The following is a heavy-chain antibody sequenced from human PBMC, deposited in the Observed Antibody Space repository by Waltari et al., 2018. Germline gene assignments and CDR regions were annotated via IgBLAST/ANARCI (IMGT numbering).Heavy chain of an antibody. CDR3: ARDRPYCSGGSCYSY. CDR2: IYYSGST. CDR1: GGSISSYY. D-gene: IGHD2-15*01. V-gene: IGHV4-59*01. J-gene: IGHJ4*02. Sequence: QVQLQESGPGLVKPSETLSLTCTVSGGSISSYYWSWIRQPPGKGLEWIGYIYYSGSTNYNPSLKSRVTISVDTSKNQFSLKLSSVTAADTAVYYCARDRPYCSGGSCYSYWGQGTLVTVSS.